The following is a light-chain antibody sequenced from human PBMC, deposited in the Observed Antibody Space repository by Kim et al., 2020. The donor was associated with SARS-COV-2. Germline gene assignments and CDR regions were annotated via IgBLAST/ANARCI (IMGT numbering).Light chain of an antibody. J-gene: IGLJ2*01. Sequence: QSALTQPRSVSGSPGQSVTISCTGTSSDVGGYNYVSWYQQHPGKAPKLMIYDVSKRPSGVPDRFSCSKSGNTASLTISGLQAEDEADYYCCSYAGSYTFHVVFGGGTQLTVL. CDR2: DVS. CDR3: CSYAGSYTFHVV. CDR1: SSDVGGYNY. V-gene: IGLV2-11*01.